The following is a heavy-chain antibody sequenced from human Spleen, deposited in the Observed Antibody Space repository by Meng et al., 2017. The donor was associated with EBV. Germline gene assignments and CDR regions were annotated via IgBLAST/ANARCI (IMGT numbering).Heavy chain of an antibody. J-gene: IGHJ4*02. CDR2: INPSDGST. V-gene: IGHV1-46*02. CDR1: GYSLNRYY. D-gene: IGHD5-18*01. Sequence: QGQLVQSGAEVKKPGASVKVSCKASGYSLNRYYVHWVRQAPGQGLDWMGIINPSDGSTSYAQKFQGRVTMTRDTSTSTVYMELTSLGPEDTAVYYCGAGYPAEDWGQGTLVTVSS. CDR3: GAGYPAED.